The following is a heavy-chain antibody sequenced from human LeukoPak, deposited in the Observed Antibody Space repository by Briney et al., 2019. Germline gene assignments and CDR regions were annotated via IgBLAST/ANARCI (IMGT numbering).Heavy chain of an antibody. CDR1: GYTLTELS. J-gene: IGHJ4*02. V-gene: IGHV1-24*01. CDR3: ATGYCSSTSCYTLIDY. Sequence: ASVKVSCKVSGYTLTELSMHWVRQAPGKGLEWMGGFDPEDGETIYAQKFQGRVTMTEDTSTDTAYMELSGLRSEDTAVYYCATGYCSSTSCYTLIDYWGQGTLVTVSS. D-gene: IGHD2-2*02. CDR2: FDPEDGET.